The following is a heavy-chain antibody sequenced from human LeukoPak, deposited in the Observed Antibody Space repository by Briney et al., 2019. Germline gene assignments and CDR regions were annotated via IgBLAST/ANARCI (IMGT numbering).Heavy chain of an antibody. V-gene: IGHV4-34*01. D-gene: IGHD4-4*01. J-gene: IGHJ4*02. CDR2: IIHSGST. CDR3: ARGPLHSSNYIG. CDR1: GGSFGGYY. Sequence: SQTLSLTCAVDGGSFGGYYCGWISQLPGKGLGWNGEIIHSGSTNYNTCLRSRVTISVATSKNQFSLKLSSVTAADTAVYYCARGPLHSSNYIGWGQGTLVTVSS.